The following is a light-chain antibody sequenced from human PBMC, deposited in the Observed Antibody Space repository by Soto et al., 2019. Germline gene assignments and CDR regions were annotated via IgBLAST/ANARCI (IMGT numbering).Light chain of an antibody. J-gene: IGKJ3*01. CDR3: QQYGSSLFT. CDR2: AAS. V-gene: IGKV3-20*01. Sequence: EMVLTQSPGTLSLSPGERATLSCRASQSVSSSYLAWYQQKPGQAPRLLIYAASSRATGIPYRFSGSGSETDFTLTISRLEPEDFAVYYCQQYGSSLFTFGPGTKVDIK. CDR1: QSVSSSY.